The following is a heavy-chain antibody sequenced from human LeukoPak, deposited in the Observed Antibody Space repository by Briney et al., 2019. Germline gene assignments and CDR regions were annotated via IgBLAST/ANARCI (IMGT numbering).Heavy chain of an antibody. CDR1: GFTFNNYA. CDR2: ISGSGSTI. D-gene: IGHD3-22*01. CDR3: ARRYYYDHSGYAY. V-gene: IGHV3-11*04. J-gene: IGHJ4*02. Sequence: PGGSLRLSCAASGFTFNNYAMSWIRQAPGKGLEWVSYISGSGSTIYYADSVKGRFTISRDNAKNSLYLQMNSLRVEDTAVYYCARRYYYDHSGYAYWGQGTLVTVSS.